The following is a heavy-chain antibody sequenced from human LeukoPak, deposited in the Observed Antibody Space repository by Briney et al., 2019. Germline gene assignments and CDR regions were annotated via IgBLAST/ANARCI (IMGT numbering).Heavy chain of an antibody. V-gene: IGHV3-7*04. D-gene: IGHD3-10*01. CDR1: RFTFSSHW. Sequence: GGSLRLSCAASRFTFSSHWMSWVRQAPGKGLEWVANINQDGSEKYYVDSVKGRFTISRDNAKNSLYLQMSSLRAEDTAVYYCARAVYGYFDFWGQGTLLTVSS. CDR2: INQDGSEK. J-gene: IGHJ4*02. CDR3: ARAVYGYFDF.